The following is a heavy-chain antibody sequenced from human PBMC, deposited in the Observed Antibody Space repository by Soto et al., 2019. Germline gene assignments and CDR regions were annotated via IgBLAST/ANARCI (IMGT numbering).Heavy chain of an antibody. J-gene: IGHJ3*02. CDR2: ISAYNGNT. CDR3: ASFCSGNAFDI. CDR1: GYTFTSYY. Sequence: GASVKVSCKASGYTFTSYYMHWVRQAPGQGLEWMGWISAYNGNTNYAQKLQGRVTMTTDTSTSTAYMELRSLRSDDTAVYYCASFCSGNAFDIWGQGTMVTVSS. D-gene: IGHD2-15*01. V-gene: IGHV1-18*04.